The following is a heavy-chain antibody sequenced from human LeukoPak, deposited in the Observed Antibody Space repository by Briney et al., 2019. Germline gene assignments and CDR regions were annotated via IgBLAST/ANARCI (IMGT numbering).Heavy chain of an antibody. Sequence: SETLSLTCAVSGDSINSSNWWSWVRQPPGKGLEWIGEIYHSGSTNYNPSLKSRVTISVDKSQNQFSLKLSSVTAADTAVYYCTRVGVGATEFGYWGQGTLVTVSS. CDR3: TRVGVGATEFGY. CDR1: GDSINSSNW. D-gene: IGHD1-26*01. J-gene: IGHJ4*02. CDR2: IYHSGST. V-gene: IGHV4-4*02.